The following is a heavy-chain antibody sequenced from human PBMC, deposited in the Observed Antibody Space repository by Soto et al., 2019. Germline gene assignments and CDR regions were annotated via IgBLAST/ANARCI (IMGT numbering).Heavy chain of an antibody. CDR3: AKDRLIWFGELSLITGFDY. J-gene: IGHJ4*02. Sequence: GGSLRLSCAASGFTFSSYAMSWVRQAPGKGLEWVSAISGSGGSTYYADSVKGRFTISRDNSKNTLYLQMNSLRAEDTAVYYCAKDRLIWFGELSLITGFDYWGQGTLVTVSS. CDR2: ISGSGGST. CDR1: GFTFSSYA. V-gene: IGHV3-23*01. D-gene: IGHD3-10*01.